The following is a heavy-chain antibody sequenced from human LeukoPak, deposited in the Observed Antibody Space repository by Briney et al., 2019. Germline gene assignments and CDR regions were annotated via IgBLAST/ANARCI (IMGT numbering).Heavy chain of an antibody. V-gene: IGHV5-51*01. Sequence: GESLQISCKCSGFSFTNYWIGWARQMPGKGLEWMGIIYPGDSDTRYSPSFQGQVTISANKSLSTPYLQWSSLKASDTAIYCCARRGGYEHFDYWGPGTLVTVSS. CDR3: ARRGGYEHFDY. CDR2: IYPGDSDT. CDR1: GFSFTNYW. J-gene: IGHJ4*02. D-gene: IGHD5-12*01.